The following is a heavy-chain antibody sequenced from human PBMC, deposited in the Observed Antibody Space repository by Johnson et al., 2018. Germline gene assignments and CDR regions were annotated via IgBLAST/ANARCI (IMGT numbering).Heavy chain of an antibody. CDR2: INWNGGST. J-gene: IGHJ1*01. V-gene: IGHV3-20*04. D-gene: IGHD3-22*01. CDR3: ARDNRYDYDSSAYYFGGYFQH. Sequence: VQLQESGGGVVRPGGSLRLSCAASGFTFDDYGMSWVRQAPGKGLEWVSGINWNGGSTGYADSVKGRLTISRDNAKNSLYLQMNSLRAADTAVYYCARDNRYDYDSSAYYFGGYFQHWGQGTLVTVSS. CDR1: GFTFDDYG.